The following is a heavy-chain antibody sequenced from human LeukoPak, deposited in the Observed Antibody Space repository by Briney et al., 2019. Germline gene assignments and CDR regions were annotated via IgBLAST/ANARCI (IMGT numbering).Heavy chain of an antibody. J-gene: IGHJ4*02. Sequence: PGGSLRLSCAASGFTFSSYAMSWVRQAPGKGLEWVSVIYSGGSTYCADSVKGRFTISRDNSKNTLYLQMNSLRAEDTAVYYCASTAMGDYFDYWGQGTLVTVSS. D-gene: IGHD5-18*01. V-gene: IGHV3-66*01. CDR3: ASTAMGDYFDY. CDR2: IYSGGST. CDR1: GFTFSSYA.